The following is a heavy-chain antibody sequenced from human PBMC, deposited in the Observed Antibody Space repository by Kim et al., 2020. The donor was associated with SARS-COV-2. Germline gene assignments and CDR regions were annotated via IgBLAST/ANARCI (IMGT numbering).Heavy chain of an antibody. D-gene: IGHD4-17*01. Sequence: VKGRFTISRDNAKNSLYLQMNSLRAEDTALYYCAKDSGYDYGDHDAFDIWGQGTMVTVSS. CDR3: AKDSGYDYGDHDAFDI. V-gene: IGHV3-9*01. J-gene: IGHJ3*02.